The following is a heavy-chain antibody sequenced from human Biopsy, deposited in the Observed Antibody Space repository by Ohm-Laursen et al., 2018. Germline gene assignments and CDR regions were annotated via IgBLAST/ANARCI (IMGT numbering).Heavy chain of an antibody. Sequence: VASVKVSCKVSGYTLTELSMHWVRQAPGRGLEWMGGFAPKNGKTIYAQKFQGRVTMTEDTSTDTAYMELSSLRSEDTAVYYCAADINVWNVNYWGQGTQVTGSS. J-gene: IGHJ4*02. D-gene: IGHD1-1*01. CDR3: AADINVWNVNY. V-gene: IGHV1-24*01. CDR1: GYTLTELS. CDR2: FAPKNGKT.